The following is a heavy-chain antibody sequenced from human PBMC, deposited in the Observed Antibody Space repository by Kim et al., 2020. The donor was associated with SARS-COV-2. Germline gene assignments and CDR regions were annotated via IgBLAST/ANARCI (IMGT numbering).Heavy chain of an antibody. V-gene: IGHV3-74*01. J-gene: IGHJ3*02. D-gene: IGHD3-9*01. Sequence: VKGRFNISRDNAKNTLYQQMDSLRAEDTAIYYCAITYYDILTGYPPGAFDIWGQGTMVTVSS. CDR3: AITYYDILTGYPPGAFDI.